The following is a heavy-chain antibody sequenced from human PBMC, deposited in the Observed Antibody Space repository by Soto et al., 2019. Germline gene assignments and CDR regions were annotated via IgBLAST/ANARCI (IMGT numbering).Heavy chain of an antibody. Sequence: QVQLQASGPGLVKPSQTLSLTCTVSGGSISTGGYYWNWIRQHPGKGLEWIGYFYYSGSTYYHPSLKSRVTISVNTSKNQFSLKLSSVTAADTAVYYCARSVFPWGQGTLVTVSS. CDR3: ARSVFP. CDR1: GGSISTGGYY. V-gene: IGHV4-31*03. CDR2: FYYSGST. J-gene: IGHJ5*02.